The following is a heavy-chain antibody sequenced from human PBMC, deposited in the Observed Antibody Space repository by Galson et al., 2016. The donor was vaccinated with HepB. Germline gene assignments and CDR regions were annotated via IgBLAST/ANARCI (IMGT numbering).Heavy chain of an antibody. J-gene: IGHJ6*02. CDR3: AKDRSSYDFYNMGV. Sequence: SLRLSCAAPGPTFSSYGMHWVRQAPGKGLEWVADILYDGSNRYYADSVKGRFTISRDNSKNTLYLQMNSLRAEDTAVYYCAKDRSSYDFYNMGVWGQGTTVTAAS. CDR2: ILYDGSNR. D-gene: IGHD5-12*01. CDR1: GPTFSSYG. V-gene: IGHV3-30*18.